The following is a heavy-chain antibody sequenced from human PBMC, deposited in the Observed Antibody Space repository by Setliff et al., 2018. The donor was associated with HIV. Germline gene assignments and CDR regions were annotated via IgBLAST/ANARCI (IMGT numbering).Heavy chain of an antibody. CDR3: AKALYNFWSGYYSDPSDPPDY. D-gene: IGHD3-3*01. J-gene: IGHJ4*02. CDR2: ISGSGGST. CDR1: GFTFSSYA. Sequence: GESLTISCAASGFTFSSYAMSWVRQAPGKGLEWVSAISGSGGSTYYADSVKGRFTISRDNSKNTLYLQMNSLRAEDTAVYYCAKALYNFWSGYYSDPSDPPDYWGQGTLVTVSS. V-gene: IGHV3-23*01.